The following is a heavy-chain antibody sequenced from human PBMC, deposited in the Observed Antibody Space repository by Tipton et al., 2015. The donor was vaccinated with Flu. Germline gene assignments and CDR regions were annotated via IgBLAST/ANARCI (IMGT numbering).Heavy chain of an antibody. V-gene: IGHV3-9*03. Sequence: SLRLSCAASGFTFDDYAMHWVRQAPGKGLEWVSGISWNSGSIGYADSVKGRFTISRDNAKNSLYLQMNSLRAEDMALYYCAKGQQWLVRDAFDIWGQGTMVTVSS. CDR2: ISWNSGSI. CDR3: AKGQQWLVRDAFDI. CDR1: GFTFDDYA. J-gene: IGHJ3*02. D-gene: IGHD6-19*01.